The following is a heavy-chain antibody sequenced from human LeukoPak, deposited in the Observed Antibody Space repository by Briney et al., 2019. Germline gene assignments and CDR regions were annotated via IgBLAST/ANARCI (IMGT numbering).Heavy chain of an antibody. Sequence: GGSLRLSCAASGFTFSSYGMHWVRQAPGKRLEWVAVIWYDKSNKYYADSVKRRFTISIDNSKNTLYLQMNSLRAEDTAVYYCARELDSPLGIDYWGQGTLVTVSS. CDR1: GFTFSSYG. J-gene: IGHJ4*02. V-gene: IGHV3-33*01. CDR3: ARELDSPLGIDY. D-gene: IGHD3-16*01. CDR2: IWYDKSNK.